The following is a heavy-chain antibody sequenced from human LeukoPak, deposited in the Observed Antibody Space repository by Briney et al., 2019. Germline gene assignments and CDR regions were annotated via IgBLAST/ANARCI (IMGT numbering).Heavy chain of an antibody. V-gene: IGHV3-30*02. CDR2: IRYDGSNK. CDR1: GFTFSSYG. J-gene: IGHJ3*02. CDR3: AKDAQIYGGNDAFDI. Sequence: PGGSLRLSCAASGFTFSSYGMHWVRQAPGKGLEWVAFIRYDGSNKYYADSVKGRFTISRDNSKNTLYLQMNSLRAEDTAVYYCAKDAQIYGGNDAFDIWGQGTMVTVSS. D-gene: IGHD4-23*01.